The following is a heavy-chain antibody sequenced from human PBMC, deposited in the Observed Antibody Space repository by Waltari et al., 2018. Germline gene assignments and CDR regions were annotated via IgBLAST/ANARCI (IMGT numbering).Heavy chain of an antibody. J-gene: IGHJ4*02. CDR2: IIPIFGTA. Sequence: QVQLVPSGAEVKKPRSSVKVSCKASVAPFSSYAISWVRQAPGQGLEWMGRIIPIFGTANYAQKFQGRVTITADESTSTAYMELSSLRSEYTAVYYCARDSRGSYDYWGQGTLVTVSS. D-gene: IGHD1-26*01. CDR3: ARDSRGSYDY. CDR1: VAPFSSYA. V-gene: IGHV1-69*15.